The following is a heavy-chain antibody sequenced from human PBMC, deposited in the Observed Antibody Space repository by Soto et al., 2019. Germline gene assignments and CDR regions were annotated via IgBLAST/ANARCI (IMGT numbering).Heavy chain of an antibody. J-gene: IGHJ6*03. CDR1: GFSFDEYA. CDR2: VSWNSGTM. V-gene: IGHV3-9*01. D-gene: IGHD2-2*01. CDR3: AKGFCSSTRCLTYSYMDV. Sequence: EVQLVESGGGLVQPGRSLRLSCAASGFSFDEYAMHWVRQAPGKGLEWVSGVSWNSGTMGYGDSVRGRFAISRDNAKNSLYLQMNSLTTEDTDLYYCAKGFCSSTRCLTYSYMDVWGKGTTVTVSS.